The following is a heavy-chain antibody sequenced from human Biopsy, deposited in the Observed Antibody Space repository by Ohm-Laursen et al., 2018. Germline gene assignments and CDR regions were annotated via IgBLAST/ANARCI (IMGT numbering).Heavy chain of an antibody. J-gene: IGHJ5*02. CDR3: ARHPTGFWFDP. Sequence: GTLSLTCTVSGGSISSSSTYYWAWLRQPPGKGLEWIGSIYNTETTFYNPSLKSRVTISIDTSTNQFSLKVSSVTAADTALYFCARHPTGFWFDPWGHGTPVTVSS. CDR1: GGSISSSSTYY. V-gene: IGHV4-39*01. CDR2: IYNTETT.